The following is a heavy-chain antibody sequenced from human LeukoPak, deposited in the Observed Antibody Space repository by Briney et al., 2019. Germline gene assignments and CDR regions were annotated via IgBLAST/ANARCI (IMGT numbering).Heavy chain of an antibody. V-gene: IGHV4-30-4*01. D-gene: IGHD3-16*02. CDR3: ARGPNYVWGSYRYFDY. Sequence: SETLSLTCTASGASISTGDYYWSWIRQPPGKGLEWIGYIYYSGSTDYNPSLKSRLTISVDTSKNQFSLKLRSVTAADTAVYYCARGPNYVWGSYRYFDYWGQGTLVTVSS. CDR1: GASISTGDYY. J-gene: IGHJ4*02. CDR2: IYYSGST.